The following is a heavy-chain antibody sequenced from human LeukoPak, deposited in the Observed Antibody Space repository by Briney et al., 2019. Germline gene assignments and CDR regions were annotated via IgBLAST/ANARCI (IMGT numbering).Heavy chain of an antibody. D-gene: IGHD1-26*01. J-gene: IGHJ4*02. CDR1: GFTVSSNF. CDR3: ASAPLLSGSYGY. CDR2: IYSGGST. Sequence: GGSLRLSCAACGFTVSSNFMSWDRQAPGKGLEWVSVIYSGGSTYYADSVKGRFTISRDNSKNTLYLQMNSLRAEDTAVYYCASAPLLSGSYGYWGQGSLVTVSS. V-gene: IGHV3-53*01.